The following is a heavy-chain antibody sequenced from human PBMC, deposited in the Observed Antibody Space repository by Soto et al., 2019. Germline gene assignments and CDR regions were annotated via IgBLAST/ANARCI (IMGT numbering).Heavy chain of an antibody. J-gene: IGHJ4*02. Sequence: EVQLVESGGGLVQPGGSLRLSCAASGFTFSKYWMHWVRQAPGKGLVWVSRINSDGSSTTYADSVKGRFTISRDNAKNTLYLQMNSLRGEDTAVYYCAREGYCGGDCDLPDYWGQGTLVTVSS. CDR1: GFTFSKYW. CDR2: INSDGSST. V-gene: IGHV3-74*01. CDR3: AREGYCGGDCDLPDY. D-gene: IGHD2-21*02.